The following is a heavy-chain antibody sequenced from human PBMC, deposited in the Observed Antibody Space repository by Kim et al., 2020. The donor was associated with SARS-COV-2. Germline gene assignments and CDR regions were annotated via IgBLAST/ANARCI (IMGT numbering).Heavy chain of an antibody. Sequence: DSVTGRVNISRDNAKNSLYLQMTSLRAEDSALYYCVRGYGSGSHTPFDYWGQGTLVTVSS. V-gene: IGHV3-20*03. J-gene: IGHJ4*02. D-gene: IGHD3-10*01. CDR3: VRGYGSGSHTPFDY.